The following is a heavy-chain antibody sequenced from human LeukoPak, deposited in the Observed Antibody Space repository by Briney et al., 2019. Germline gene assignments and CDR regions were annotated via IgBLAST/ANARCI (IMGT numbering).Heavy chain of an antibody. CDR3: ARYPGASGNSYYFDY. Sequence: SATMSFSYTVYGGSVTTYHWSWIRQPPGKGLEWGGFIYYSGDINYNPSLNSRVTISLDTSKNEFSLKLRSVTAADTAVYYCARYPGASGNSYYFDYWGQGTRVTVSS. J-gene: IGHJ4*02. CDR1: GGSVTTYH. D-gene: IGHD4-23*01. V-gene: IGHV4-59*02. CDR2: IYYSGDI.